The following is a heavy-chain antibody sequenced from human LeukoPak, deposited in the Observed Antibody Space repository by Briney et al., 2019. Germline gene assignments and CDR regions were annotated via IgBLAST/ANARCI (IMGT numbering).Heavy chain of an antibody. D-gene: IGHD1-1*01. J-gene: IGHJ3*02. Sequence: GSLRLSCAASGFTFSSYAMSWVRQAPGKGLEWVSAISGSGGSTYYADSVKGRFTISRDNSKNTLYLQMIGLRAEDTATYYCAKGGGRPLDDAFDIWGQGTVVTASS. CDR2: ISGSGGST. CDR3: AKGGGRPLDDAFDI. CDR1: GFTFSSYA. V-gene: IGHV3-23*01.